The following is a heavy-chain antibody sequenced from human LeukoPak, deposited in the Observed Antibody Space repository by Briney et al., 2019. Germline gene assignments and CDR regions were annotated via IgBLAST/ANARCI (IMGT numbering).Heavy chain of an antibody. Sequence: PSGTLSLTCGVSVGSISSGNWWSWVRHSPGKGLEWIGEFHHNGTRNYNPSLKSRVTISADTFKNHFSLILTSLTAADTAVYYCATAPMLRGEGGEHYKYGMDVWGQGTTVIVSS. J-gene: IGHJ6*02. CDR2: FHHNGTR. CDR1: VGSISSGNW. V-gene: IGHV4-4*02. CDR3: ATAPMLRGEGGEHYKYGMDV. D-gene: IGHD3-10*01.